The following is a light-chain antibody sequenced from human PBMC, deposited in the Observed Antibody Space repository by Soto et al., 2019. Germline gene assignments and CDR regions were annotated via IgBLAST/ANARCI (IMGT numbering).Light chain of an antibody. V-gene: IGLV1-47*01. J-gene: IGLJ3*02. Sequence: QSVLTQPPSASGTPGQGVTISCSGSTSNIGSNYVYWYQQLPGTAPKLLIYRNNQRPSGVPDRFSGSKSGTSASLAISGLRSDDEADYYCCSYAGSSTWVFGGGTKVTVL. CDR3: CSYAGSSTWV. CDR2: RNN. CDR1: TSNIGSNY.